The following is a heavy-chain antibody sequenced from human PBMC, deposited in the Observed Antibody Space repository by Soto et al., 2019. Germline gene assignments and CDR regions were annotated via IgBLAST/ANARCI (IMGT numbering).Heavy chain of an antibody. CDR1: GFTFRNYG. D-gene: IGHD6-13*01. CDR2: ISHDGSDK. V-gene: IGHV3-30*18. J-gene: IGHJ5*01. CDR3: TKENQHLVHDS. Sequence: QVQLVESVGGVVRPGRSLSLTCAASGFTFRNYGMHWVRQAPGKGLEWVAVISHDGSDKYYADSMKGRFNIARDNSENPLFLNMNSLKHLDTAVHYCTKENQHLVHDSCALGTLVTVSS.